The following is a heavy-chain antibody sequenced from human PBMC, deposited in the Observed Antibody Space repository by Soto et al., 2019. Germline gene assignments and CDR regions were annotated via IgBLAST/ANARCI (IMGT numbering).Heavy chain of an antibody. V-gene: IGHV3-30-3*01. CDR3: ARDSLSADHEGYFDY. CDR2: ISYAGSNK. D-gene: IGHD2-15*01. CDR1: GFTFSSYA. Sequence: QVQLGESGGGVVQPGMSLRLSCAASGFTFSSYAMHWVRQAPGKGLEWVAVISYAGSNKYYADSVKGRFTISRDNSKNTLYVQMNSLRAEDTAVYYCARDSLSADHEGYFDYWGQGTLVTVSS. J-gene: IGHJ4*02.